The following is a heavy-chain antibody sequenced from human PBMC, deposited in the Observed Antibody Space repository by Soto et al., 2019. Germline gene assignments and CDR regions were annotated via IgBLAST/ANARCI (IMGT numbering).Heavy chain of an antibody. Sequence: QVQLQESGPGLVKPSQTLSLTCTVSGVSISSGGYYWRCIRQHPGKGLECIGYIYYSGSTYYNPSLNSRFTISVVASKHQFSLNLSSVTAADTAVYYCARICPVVPAAIVVTDAVDIWGQGTMVTVSS. CDR2: IYYSGST. D-gene: IGHD2-2*01. V-gene: IGHV4-31*03. CDR1: GVSISSGGYY. J-gene: IGHJ3*02. CDR3: ARICPVVPAAIVVTDAVDI.